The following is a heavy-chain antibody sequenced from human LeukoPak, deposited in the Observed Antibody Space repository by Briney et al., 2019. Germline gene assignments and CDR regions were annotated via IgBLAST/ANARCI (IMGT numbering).Heavy chain of an antibody. V-gene: IGHV1-2*02. D-gene: IGHD6-13*01. CDR3: ARGTSAAGNPYYYYYYGMDV. CDR1: GYTFTGYY. Sequence: GASVKVSCKASGYTFTGYYMHWVRQAPGQGLEWMGWINPNSGGTNYAQKFQGRVTMTRDTSISTAYMELSRLRSDDTAVYYCARGTSAAGNPYYYYYYGMDVRGQGTTVTVSS. CDR2: INPNSGGT. J-gene: IGHJ6*02.